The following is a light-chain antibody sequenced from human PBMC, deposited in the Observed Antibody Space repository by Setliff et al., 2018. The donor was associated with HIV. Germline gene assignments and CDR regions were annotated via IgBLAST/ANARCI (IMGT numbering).Light chain of an antibody. Sequence: QSALPQPPSASGSPGQSVTISCSGTSSDIGGYNYLSWYQQHPGKAPKMLIYEVSKRPSGVPDRFSGSKSGNTASLIVSGLQAEDEADYYCSSYAGSERYVFGTGTKVTVL. V-gene: IGLV2-8*01. J-gene: IGLJ1*01. CDR2: EVS. CDR1: SSDIGGYNY. CDR3: SSYAGSERYV.